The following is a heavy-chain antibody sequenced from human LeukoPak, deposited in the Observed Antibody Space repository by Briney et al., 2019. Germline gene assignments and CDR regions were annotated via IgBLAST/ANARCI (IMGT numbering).Heavy chain of an antibody. D-gene: IGHD6-19*01. V-gene: IGHV3-53*01. J-gene: IGHJ4*02. CDR1: GFTFSSYA. Sequence: GGSLRLSCAASGFTFSSYAMSWVRQAPGKGLEWVSVIYSGGSTYYADSVKGRFTISRDNSKNTLYLQMNSLRAEDTAVYYCARAEQWPPGVYWGQGTLVTVSS. CDR2: IYSGGST. CDR3: ARAEQWPPGVY.